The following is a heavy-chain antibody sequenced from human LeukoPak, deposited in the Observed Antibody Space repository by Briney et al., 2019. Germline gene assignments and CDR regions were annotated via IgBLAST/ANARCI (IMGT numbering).Heavy chain of an antibody. D-gene: IGHD4/OR15-4a*01. V-gene: IGHV3-30*18. CDR1: GFTFSSYG. CDR3: AKLHRAHYYYYGMDV. Sequence: PGRSLRLSCAASGFTFSSYGMHWVRQAPGKGLEWVAVISYDGSNKYYADSVKGRFTISRDNSKNTLYLQMNSLRAEDTAVYYCAKLHRAHYYYYGMDVWGQGTTVTVSS. CDR2: ISYDGSNK. J-gene: IGHJ6*02.